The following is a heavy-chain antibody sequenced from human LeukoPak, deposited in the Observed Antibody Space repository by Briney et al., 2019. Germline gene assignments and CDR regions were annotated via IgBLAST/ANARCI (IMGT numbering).Heavy chain of an antibody. J-gene: IGHJ4*02. CDR2: IYTTGKT. V-gene: IGHV4-4*07. CDR1: SGSINSYY. Sequence: SSETLSLICTVSSGSINSYYWGWVRQPAGRGLEWIGRIYTTGKTDYNPSLKSRLTMPVDTSKRQFSLNLTSVTAADTAIYFCARHGYTASHYFLDYWSQGTLVTVSS. D-gene: IGHD3-16*01. CDR3: ARHGYTASHYFLDY.